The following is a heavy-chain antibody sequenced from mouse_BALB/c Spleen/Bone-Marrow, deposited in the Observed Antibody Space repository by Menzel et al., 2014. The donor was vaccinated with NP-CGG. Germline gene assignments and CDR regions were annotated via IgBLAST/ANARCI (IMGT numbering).Heavy chain of an antibody. V-gene: IGHV1S137*01. CDR2: ISPYYVDG. D-gene: IGHD3-1*01. Sequence: VKLMESGAELVRPGVSVKISCKGSGYTFTDFAIHWVKQSHTKSLEWIGVISPYYVDGGYNQKFKGKATMTIDRSSSTAYMELARPTSGDSAIYYCARGGASGLYYYAMDYWGQGTSVTISS. CDR3: ARGGASGLYYYAMDY. CDR1: GYTFTDFA. J-gene: IGHJ4*01.